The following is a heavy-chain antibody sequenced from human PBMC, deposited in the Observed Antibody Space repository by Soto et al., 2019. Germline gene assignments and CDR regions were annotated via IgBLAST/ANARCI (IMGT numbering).Heavy chain of an antibody. Sequence: PSETLSLTCAVYGGSFSGYYWSWIRQTPGKGLEWIGEINHSGNTNYNPPLKSRVTISADTSKNQFSLKLTSVTAADRAVYYCARGGSGTYYSFDYWGQGTLVTVSS. CDR3: ARGGSGTYYSFDY. CDR1: GGSFSGYY. D-gene: IGHD1-7*01. V-gene: IGHV4-34*01. J-gene: IGHJ4*02. CDR2: INHSGNT.